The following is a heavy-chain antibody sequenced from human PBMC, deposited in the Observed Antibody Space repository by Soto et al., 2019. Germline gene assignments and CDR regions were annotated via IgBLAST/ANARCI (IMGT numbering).Heavy chain of an antibody. CDR3: ARGPNWGYRFDS. Sequence: QVQLVQSGAEVKKPGSSVKVSCEASGGTFSGHAISWVRQAPGQGPEWMGGLIPLFGTTQHAQNFQNRLTITADKSTSTAYMELTRLRFEDTAIYYCARGPNWGYRFDSWGQGTLVTASS. D-gene: IGHD7-27*01. J-gene: IGHJ4*02. CDR2: LIPLFGTT. V-gene: IGHV1-69*06. CDR1: GGTFSGHA.